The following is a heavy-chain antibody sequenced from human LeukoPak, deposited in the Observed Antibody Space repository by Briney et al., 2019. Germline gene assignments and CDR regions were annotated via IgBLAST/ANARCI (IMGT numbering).Heavy chain of an antibody. CDR2: IKPDSGDT. V-gene: IGHV1-2*02. J-gene: IGHJ5*02. CDR3: VRDRPHNWFDP. Sequence: ASVKVSCKASGYTFSGYYIHWVRQAPGQGLEWMGLIKPDSGDTNYAQNFRGRVTMTRDTSITTAYMELNRLTSDDTAVYYCVRDRPHNWFDPWGQGTLVTVSS. CDR1: GYTFSGYY.